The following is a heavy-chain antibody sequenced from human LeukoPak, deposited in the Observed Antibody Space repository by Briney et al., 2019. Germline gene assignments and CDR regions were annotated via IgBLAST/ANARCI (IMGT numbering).Heavy chain of an antibody. D-gene: IGHD5-24*01. Sequence: SETLSLTCAVYGGSFSGYYWSWIRQPPGKGLEWIGSMYYSGSTYYNPSLKSRVTISVDTSKNQFSLKLSSVTAADTAVYYCARSSRDGYNYFDYWGQGTLVTVSS. CDR2: MYYSGST. CDR3: ARSSRDGYNYFDY. V-gene: IGHV4-34*01. J-gene: IGHJ4*02. CDR1: GGSFSGYY.